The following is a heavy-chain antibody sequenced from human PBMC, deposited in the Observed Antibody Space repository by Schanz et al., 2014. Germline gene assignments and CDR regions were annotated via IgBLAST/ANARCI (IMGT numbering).Heavy chain of an antibody. Sequence: QVQLVQSGDEVKKPGASVKVSCKTSGYTFSDYGITWVRQAPGQGLEWVGWISPYTGNTHYFDKMEGRVTMTTDTSTSTAYMELRSLRSEDTAVYYCARDRLECGAECYSVEVFEIWGQGTLXIVSS. J-gene: IGHJ4*02. CDR2: ISPYTGNT. D-gene: IGHD2-21*01. CDR1: GYTFSDYG. V-gene: IGHV1-18*01. CDR3: ARDRLECGAECYSVEVFEI.